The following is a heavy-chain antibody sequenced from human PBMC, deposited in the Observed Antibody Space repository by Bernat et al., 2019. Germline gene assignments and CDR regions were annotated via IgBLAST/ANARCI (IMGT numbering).Heavy chain of an antibody. CDR2: ISNDGVGT. D-gene: IGHD6-13*01. J-gene: IGHJ4*02. CDR1: GFTFSSYW. Sequence: EVQLVESGGGLVQPGGSLRLSCAASGFTFSSYWMHWVRQAPGKGLVWVSRISNDGVGTNYADSVKGRFTISRDNAKNTLFLQMNSLRAEDTAVYYCARAGYSSQPVDWGQGTLVTVSS. V-gene: IGHV3-74*01. CDR3: ARAGYSSQPVD.